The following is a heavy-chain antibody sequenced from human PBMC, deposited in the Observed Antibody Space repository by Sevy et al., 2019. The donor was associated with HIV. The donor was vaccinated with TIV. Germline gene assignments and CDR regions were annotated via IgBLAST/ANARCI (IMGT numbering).Heavy chain of an antibody. J-gene: IGHJ6*02. Sequence: GGSLRLSCAVSGFPVSSSYMNWVRQAPGKGVEWVSVFYTGSKTDYADSVKGRFTMSRDNSKNTLYLQMNGLRAEDTAVYYCARDKNAYYYGLDVWGQGTTVTVSS. V-gene: IGHV3-53*01. CDR3: ARDKNAYYYGLDV. CDR2: FYTGSKT. CDR1: GFPVSSSY.